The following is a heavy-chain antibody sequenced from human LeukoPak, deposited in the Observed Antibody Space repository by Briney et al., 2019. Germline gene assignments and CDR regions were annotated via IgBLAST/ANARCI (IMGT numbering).Heavy chain of an antibody. D-gene: IGHD5-24*01. CDR1: RFTFSSYW. V-gene: IGHV3-74*01. Sequence: PGGSLRLSCAASRFTFSSYWMHWVRQAPGKGLVWVSRINSDGSSTSYADSVKGRFTISRDNAKNTLSLQMNSLRAEDTAVYYCAGSRDGYNGGVDYFDYWGQGTLVTVSS. CDR2: INSDGSST. J-gene: IGHJ4*02. CDR3: AGSRDGYNGGVDYFDY.